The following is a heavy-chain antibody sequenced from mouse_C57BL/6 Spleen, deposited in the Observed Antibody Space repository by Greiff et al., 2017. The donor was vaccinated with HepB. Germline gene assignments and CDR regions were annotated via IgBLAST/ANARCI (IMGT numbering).Heavy chain of an antibody. D-gene: IGHD2-4*01. CDR1: GYSFTDYN. Sequence: LQQSGTELVKPGASVKISCKASGYSFTDYNMNWVKKSNGKSLEWIGVINPNYGTTSYNQKFKGKATLTVDQSSSTAYMQLNSLASEDSAVYYCAREGDYGALFAYWGQGTLVTVSA. J-gene: IGHJ3*01. CDR2: INPNYGTT. CDR3: AREGDYGALFAY. V-gene: IGHV1-39*01.